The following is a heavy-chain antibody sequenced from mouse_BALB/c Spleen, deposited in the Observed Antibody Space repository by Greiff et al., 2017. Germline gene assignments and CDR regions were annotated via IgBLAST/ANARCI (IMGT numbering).Heavy chain of an antibody. D-gene: IGHD2-14*01. V-gene: IGHV5-12-1*01. CDR3: ARRGDYYRYFDY. CDR2: ISSGGGST. CDR1: GFAFSSYD. Sequence: EVKLMESGGGLVKPGGSLKLSCAASGFAFSSYDMSWVRQTPEKRLEWVAYISSGGGSTYYPDTVKGRFTISRDNAKNTLYLQMSSLKSEDTAMYYCARRGDYYRYFDYWGQGTTLTVSS. J-gene: IGHJ2*01.